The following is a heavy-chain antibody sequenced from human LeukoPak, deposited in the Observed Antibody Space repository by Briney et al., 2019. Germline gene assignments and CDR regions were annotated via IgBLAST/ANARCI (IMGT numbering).Heavy chain of an antibody. J-gene: IGHJ4*02. CDR3: ARGTVTAPDY. D-gene: IGHD2-21*02. Sequence: GGSLRLSCSGSGFTFSRHNMHWVRQAPGKGLEYVSAISYNGDSTYYVDSVKGRFTISRDNSKNTLDLQMSSLRPEDTAVYYCARGTVTAPDYWGQGTLVTVSS. CDR2: ISYNGDST. CDR1: GFTFSRHN. V-gene: IGHV3-64D*09.